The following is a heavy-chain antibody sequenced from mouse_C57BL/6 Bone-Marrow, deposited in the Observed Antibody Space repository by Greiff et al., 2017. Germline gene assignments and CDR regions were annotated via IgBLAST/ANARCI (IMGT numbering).Heavy chain of an antibody. J-gene: IGHJ1*03. CDR3: ARGVVATDWYFDV. CDR1: GYTFTTYP. V-gene: IGHV1-47*01. D-gene: IGHD1-1*01. CDR2: FHPYNDDT. Sequence: VKLQESGAELVKPGASVKMSCKASGYTFTTYPIEWMKQNHGKSLEWIGNFHPYNDDTKYNEKFKGKATLTVEKSSSTVYLELSRLTSDDSAVYYCARGVVATDWYFDVWGTGTTVTVSS.